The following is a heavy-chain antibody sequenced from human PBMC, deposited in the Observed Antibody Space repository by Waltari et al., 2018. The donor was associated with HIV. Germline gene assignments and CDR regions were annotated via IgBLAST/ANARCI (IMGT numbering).Heavy chain of an antibody. Sequence: QVQLVESGGGVVQPGKSLRLSCVASGFTFSSYAMHWVRQAPGKGLEWVAVIWHDANNQYYADSVQGRFTISRDNSKNTLYLQMNSLRAEDTALYYCARDSPAFSRGTEELDYWGQGTLVTVSS. D-gene: IGHD2-2*01. CDR2: IWHDANNQ. CDR1: GFTFSSYA. J-gene: IGHJ4*02. CDR3: ARDSPAFSRGTEELDY. V-gene: IGHV3-33*01.